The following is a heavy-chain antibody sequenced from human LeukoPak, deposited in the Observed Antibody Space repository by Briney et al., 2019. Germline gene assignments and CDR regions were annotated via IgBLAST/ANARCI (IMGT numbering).Heavy chain of an antibody. V-gene: IGHV1-69*04. Sequence: GASVKVSCKASGGTFSSYAISWVRQAPGQGLEWMGRIIPILGIANYAQKFQGRVTITADKSTSTAYMELSSLRSEDTAVYYCARGNYYDSSGYPLGYWGQGTLVTVSS. CDR2: IIPILGIA. J-gene: IGHJ4*02. CDR1: GGTFSSYA. CDR3: ARGNYYDSSGYPLGY. D-gene: IGHD3-22*01.